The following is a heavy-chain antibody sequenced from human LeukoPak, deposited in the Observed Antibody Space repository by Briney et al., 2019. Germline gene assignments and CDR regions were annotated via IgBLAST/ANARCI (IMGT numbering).Heavy chain of an antibody. D-gene: IGHD3-22*01. CDR2: ISYDGSNK. V-gene: IGHV3-30-3*01. Sequence: GRSLRLSCAASGFTFSSYAMHWVRQAPGKGLEWVAVISYDGSNKYYADSVKGRFTISRDNSKNTLYLQMNSLRAEDTAVYYCARDSRRKWSNDSTRYYYYMDVWGKGTTVTVSS. CDR3: ARDSRRKWSNDSTRYYYYMDV. J-gene: IGHJ6*03. CDR1: GFTFSSYA.